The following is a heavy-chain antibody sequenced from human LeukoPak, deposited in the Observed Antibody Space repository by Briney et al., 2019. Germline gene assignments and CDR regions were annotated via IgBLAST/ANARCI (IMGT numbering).Heavy chain of an antibody. V-gene: IGHV3-74*01. CDR1: GSTFSRNW. D-gene: IGHD3-22*01. CDR3: ARAGRGWGNYYGSGDYYYVFDE. J-gene: IGHJ4*02. CDR2: INGDGSAT. Sequence: GGSLRLSCAASGSTFSRNWMHWVRQTPGKGLVWVSRINGDGSATTYADSVAGRFTISRDNAKNTIYLQMTSLRAEDTAVYYCARAGRGWGNYYGSGDYYYVFDEWGQGTLVTVSS.